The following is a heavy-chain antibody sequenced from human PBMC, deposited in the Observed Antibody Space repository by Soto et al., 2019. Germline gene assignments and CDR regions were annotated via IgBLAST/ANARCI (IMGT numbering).Heavy chain of an antibody. J-gene: IGHJ4*02. Sequence: GGSLRLSCAASGFTFSSYGMHWVRQAPGKGLEWVAVISYDGSNKYYADSVKGRFTISRDNSKNTLYLQMNSLRAEDTAVYYCAKSSLPSGDYGVIDYWGQGTLVTVSS. CDR2: ISYDGSNK. CDR3: AKSSLPSGDYGVIDY. V-gene: IGHV3-30*18. D-gene: IGHD4-17*01. CDR1: GFTFSSYG.